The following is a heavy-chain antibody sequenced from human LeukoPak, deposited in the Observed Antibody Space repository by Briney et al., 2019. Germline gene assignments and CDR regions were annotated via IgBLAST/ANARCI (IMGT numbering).Heavy chain of an antibody. CDR1: GFTFSTYN. J-gene: IGHJ4*02. Sequence: PGGSLRLSCAASGFTFSTYNMNWVRQAPGKGLEWISYITSTGSLTYYADSVKGRFTISRDNAKDSLYLQMNSLRVEDTAVYYCARDPYYYDSSGYSPWGQGTLVTVSS. CDR2: ITSTGSLT. V-gene: IGHV3-48*01. D-gene: IGHD3-22*01. CDR3: ARDPYYYDSSGYSP.